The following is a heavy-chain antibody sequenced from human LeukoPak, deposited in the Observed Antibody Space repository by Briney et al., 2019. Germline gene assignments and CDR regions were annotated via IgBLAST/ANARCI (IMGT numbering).Heavy chain of an antibody. CDR2: IYPGDFET. D-gene: IGHD3-16*01. V-gene: IGHV5-51*01. CDR3: ARQRAYSNWFDP. J-gene: IGHJ5*02. CDR1: GYTFTNYW. Sequence: GESLKISCKASGYTFTNYWIALVRQMPEKGLEWMGIIYPGDFETKYSPSLQGQVTISADRSSRTAYLQWSSLKASDTGIYYCARQRAYSNWFDPWGQGTLVTVSS.